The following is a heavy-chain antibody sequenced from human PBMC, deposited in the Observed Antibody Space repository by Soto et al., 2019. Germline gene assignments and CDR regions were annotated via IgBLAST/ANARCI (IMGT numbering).Heavy chain of an antibody. CDR3: ATDYDSYGMDV. V-gene: IGHV3-30-3*01. CDR1: GFTFSSYA. J-gene: IGHJ6*02. CDR2: ISYDGSNK. D-gene: IGHD3-3*01. Sequence: GGSLILSCAASGFTFSSYAMHWVRQAPGKGLEWVAVISYDGSNKYYADSVKGRFTISRDNSKNTLYLQMNSLRAEDTAVYYCATDYDSYGMDVWGQGTTVTVSS.